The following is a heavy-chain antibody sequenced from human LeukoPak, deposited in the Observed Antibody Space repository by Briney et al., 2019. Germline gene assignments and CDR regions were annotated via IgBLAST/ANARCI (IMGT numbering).Heavy chain of an antibody. CDR1: GFTFSSYA. D-gene: IGHD3-22*01. Sequence: GGSLRLSCAASGFTFSSYAMSWVRQAPGKGLEWVSTISGSGGSTYYADSVKGRFTISRDNSKNTLYLQMNSLRAEDTAIYYCASYYDSSGYLFDYWGQGILVTVSS. CDR3: ASYYDSSGYLFDY. CDR2: ISGSGGST. V-gene: IGHV3-23*01. J-gene: IGHJ4*02.